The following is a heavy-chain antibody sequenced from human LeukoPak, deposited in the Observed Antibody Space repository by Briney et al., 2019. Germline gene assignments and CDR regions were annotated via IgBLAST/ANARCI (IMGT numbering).Heavy chain of an antibody. CDR1: GFTFSSYW. D-gene: IGHD2-2*01. V-gene: IGHV3-30*02. Sequence: GGSLRLSCAASGFTFSSYWMHWVRQAPGKGLEWVAFIRYDGSNKYYADSVKGRFTISRDNSKNTLYLQMNSLRAEDTAVYYCAKPTRPIVVVPAASIGNNWFDPWGQGTLVTVSS. CDR3: AKPTRPIVVVPAASIGNNWFDP. CDR2: IRYDGSNK. J-gene: IGHJ5*02.